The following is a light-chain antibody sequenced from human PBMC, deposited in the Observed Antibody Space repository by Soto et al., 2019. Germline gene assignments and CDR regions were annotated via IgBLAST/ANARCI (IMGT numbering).Light chain of an antibody. Sequence: QSVLTQPAFVSGSPGQSITISCTGTSSDVGGYNYVSWYQHHPGKAPKLMINDVTSRPSGVSSRFSGSKSGNTASLTISGLEAEDEAEYYCASYTSNHTVIFGGGTKLTVL. J-gene: IGLJ2*01. CDR2: DVT. V-gene: IGLV2-14*01. CDR1: SSDVGGYNY. CDR3: ASYTSNHTVI.